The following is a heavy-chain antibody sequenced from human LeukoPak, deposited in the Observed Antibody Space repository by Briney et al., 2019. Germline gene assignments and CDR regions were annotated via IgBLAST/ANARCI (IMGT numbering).Heavy chain of an antibody. CDR1: GYTFTSYG. CDR2: ISAYYGNT. V-gene: IGHV1-18*01. CDR3: ARNHRYGSGSYYTGGDYFDY. J-gene: IGHJ4*02. Sequence: ASVKVSCKASGYTFTSYGISWVRQAPGQGLEWMGWISAYYGNTNYAQKLQGRVTMTTDTSTSTAYMEPRSLRSDDTAVYYCARNHRYGSGSYYTGGDYFDYWGQGTLVTVSS. D-gene: IGHD3-10*01.